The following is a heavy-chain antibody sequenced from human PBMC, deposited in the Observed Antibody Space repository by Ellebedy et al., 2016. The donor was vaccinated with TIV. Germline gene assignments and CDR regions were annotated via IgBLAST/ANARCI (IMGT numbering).Heavy chain of an antibody. V-gene: IGHV6-1*01. D-gene: IGHD2-8*01. CDR3: ALDPSWCQSCLHV. CDR1: GDSVSSNSAA. J-gene: IGHJ6*02. CDR2: TYYRSKWYN. Sequence: MPSETLSLTCAISGDSVSSNSAAWNWIRQSPSRGLEWLGRTYYRSKWYNDYAVSVKSRITINPDTSRNQFSLQLNSVTPDDTAVYYCALDPSWCQSCLHVWGQGTTVTVSS.